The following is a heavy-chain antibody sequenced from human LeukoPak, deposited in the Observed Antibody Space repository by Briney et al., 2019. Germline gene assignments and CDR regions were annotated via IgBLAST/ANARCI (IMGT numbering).Heavy chain of an antibody. J-gene: IGHJ4*02. CDR2: INWNGGST. CDR1: GFTFDDYG. V-gene: IGHV3-20*04. D-gene: IGHD3-10*01. CDR3: ARGSSLYYYGSGSY. Sequence: GGSLRLSCAASGFTFDDYGMSWVRHAPGKGLEWVSGINWNGGSTGYADSVKGRFTISRDNAKNSLYPQMNSLRAEDTALYYCARGSSLYYYGSGSYWGQGTLVTVSS.